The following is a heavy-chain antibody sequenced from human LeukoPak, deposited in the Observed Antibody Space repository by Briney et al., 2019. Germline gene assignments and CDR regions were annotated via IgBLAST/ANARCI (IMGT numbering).Heavy chain of an antibody. CDR3: ARHFKRGYSYGHNWFDP. V-gene: IGHV4-38-2*02. CDR1: GYSISSGYY. D-gene: IGHD5-18*01. Sequence: PSETLSLTCTVSGYSISSGYYWGWIRQPPGKGLEWIGSIYHSGSTYYNPSLKSRVTISVDTSKNQFSLKLSSVTAADTAVYYCARHFKRGYSYGHNWFDPWGQGTLVTVSS. J-gene: IGHJ5*02. CDR2: IYHSGST.